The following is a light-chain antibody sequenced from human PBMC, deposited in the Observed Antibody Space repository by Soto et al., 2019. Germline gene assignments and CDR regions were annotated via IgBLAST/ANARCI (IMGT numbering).Light chain of an antibody. Sequence: QSVLTQPASVSGSPGQSITISCTGTSSDVGGYNYVSWYQQHPGKAPKLMIYDVSNRPSGVSNRFSGSKSGNTASLTISGLQAEDEADYYCATWDDSLNGLFGPGTKVTVL. V-gene: IGLV2-14*01. J-gene: IGLJ1*01. CDR2: DVS. CDR3: ATWDDSLNGL. CDR1: SSDVGGYNY.